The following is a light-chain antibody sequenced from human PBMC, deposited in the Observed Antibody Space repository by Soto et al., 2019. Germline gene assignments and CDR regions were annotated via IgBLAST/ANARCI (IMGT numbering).Light chain of an antibody. V-gene: IGKV3-20*01. CDR1: QSVSDTH. Sequence: EIVLTQSPGALSLSPGESATLSCRASQSVSDTHVAWYQQRPGQAPRLLIYGASSRATGIPDRFSGSGSGTDFTLTISRREPEDFAVYDCQQYGSSPITFGQGTRLEIK. J-gene: IGKJ5*01. CDR3: QQYGSSPIT. CDR2: GAS.